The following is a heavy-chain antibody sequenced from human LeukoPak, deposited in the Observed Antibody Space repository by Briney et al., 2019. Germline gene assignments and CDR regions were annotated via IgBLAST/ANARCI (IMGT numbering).Heavy chain of an antibody. Sequence: SETLTLTCTVSGGSISSGSYFGRWIRQPAGRGLEWLGRIYTSGSTNYNPSLKSRVTISVDTSKNQFSLKLSSVTAADTAVYYCARADYSNQDYWGQGTLVTVSS. CDR2: IYTSGST. CDR3: ARADYSNQDY. CDR1: GGSISSGSYF. D-gene: IGHD4-11*01. J-gene: IGHJ4*02. V-gene: IGHV4-61*02.